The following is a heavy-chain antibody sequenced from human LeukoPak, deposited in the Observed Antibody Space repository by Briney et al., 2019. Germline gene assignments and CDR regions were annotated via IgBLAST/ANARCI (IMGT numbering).Heavy chain of an antibody. Sequence: ASVKVSCKTSGYTFSDFDISWVRQAPGQGLEWLGWISIYNRNTNSAQKFQGRLTMTTDTSTSTAYMKLSGLRSDDTAVYYCARESRLLWFGELPIDYWGQGTLVTVSS. CDR2: ISIYNRNT. D-gene: IGHD3-10*01. V-gene: IGHV1-18*01. CDR1: GYTFSDFD. CDR3: ARESRLLWFGELPIDY. J-gene: IGHJ4*02.